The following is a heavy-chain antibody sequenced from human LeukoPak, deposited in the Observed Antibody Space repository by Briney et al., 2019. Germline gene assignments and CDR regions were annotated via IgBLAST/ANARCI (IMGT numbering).Heavy chain of an antibody. J-gene: IGHJ4*02. V-gene: IGHV1-18*01. D-gene: IGHD4-17*01. CDR2: IYSYNGNT. Sequence: SVNVSCKASGYTFTSYGISWVRQPPGQGLAWMGRIYSYNGNTNYAQKFQGRVTMTTHTSTSTASMALRSLRSDDTAVYYCARLKNYGDYGYWGQGTLVTVSS. CDR3: ARLKNYGDYGY. CDR1: GYTFTSYG.